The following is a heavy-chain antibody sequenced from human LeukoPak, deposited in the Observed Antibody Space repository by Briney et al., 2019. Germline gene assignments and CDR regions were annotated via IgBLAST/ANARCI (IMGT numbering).Heavy chain of an antibody. CDR1: GFTVSFNY. CDR2: IYSGGST. CDR3: ARAQWRTYSYYYMDV. Sequence: GGSLRLSCAASGFTVSFNYMSWVRQAPGKGLEWISVIYSGGSTYYADSVKGRFTISRDDSKSTLYLQMNSLRAEDTAIYYCARAQWRTYSYYYMDVWGKGTTVTVSS. J-gene: IGHJ6*03. D-gene: IGHD6-19*01. V-gene: IGHV3-53*01.